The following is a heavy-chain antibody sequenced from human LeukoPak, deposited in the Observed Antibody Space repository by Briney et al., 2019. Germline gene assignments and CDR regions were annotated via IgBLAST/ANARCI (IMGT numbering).Heavy chain of an antibody. CDR3: VREDTPATANY. CDR1: GFTFSSYA. V-gene: IGHV3-23*01. J-gene: IGHJ4*02. D-gene: IGHD2-21*02. Sequence: GGSLRLSCAASGFTFSSYAMSWVRQAPGKGLEWVSAISGSGGSTYYADSVTGRFTISRDNSKDTLFLQMHSLRPGDTAVYYCVREDTPATANYWGQGTLVTISP. CDR2: ISGSGGST.